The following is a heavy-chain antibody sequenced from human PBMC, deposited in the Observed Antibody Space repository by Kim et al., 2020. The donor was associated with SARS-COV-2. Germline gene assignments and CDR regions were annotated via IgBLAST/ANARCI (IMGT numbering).Heavy chain of an antibody. CDR1: GFTFSDYY. CDR3: ARAGGMTYYYDSSGYLNPPHFDY. CDR2: ISSSSSYT. D-gene: IGHD3-22*01. J-gene: IGHJ4*02. Sequence: GGSLRLSCAASGFTFSDYYMSWIRQAPGKGLEWVSYISSSSSYTNYADSVKGRFTISRDNAKNSLYLQMNSLRAEDTAVYYCARAGGMTYYYDSSGYLNPPHFDYWGQGTLVTVSS. V-gene: IGHV3-11*06.